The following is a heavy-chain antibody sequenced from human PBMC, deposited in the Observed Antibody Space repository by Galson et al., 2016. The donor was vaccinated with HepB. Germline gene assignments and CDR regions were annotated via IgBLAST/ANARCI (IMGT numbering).Heavy chain of an antibody. Sequence: SETLSLTCTVSGDSNKVHYRSWIRQPPGKGLEWIGYVHSSGSSFYNPSLRGRVTISVDTSKNPFSLKLDSVTAADTAVYYCARGTLSCTGNSCFYQYFDLWGRGILVSVSS. CDR1: GDSNKVHY. J-gene: IGHJ2*01. CDR3: ARGTLSCTGNSCFYQYFDL. V-gene: IGHV4-59*11. D-gene: IGHD5-18*01. CDR2: VHSSGSS.